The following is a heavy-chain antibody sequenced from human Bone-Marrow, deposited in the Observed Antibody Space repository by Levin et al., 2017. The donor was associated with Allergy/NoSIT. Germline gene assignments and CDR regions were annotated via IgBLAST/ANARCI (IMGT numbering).Heavy chain of an antibody. Sequence: PGGSLRLSCAASGFTFSSYAMSWVRQAPGKGLEWVSAISATGGSTYYADSVKGRLTISRDNSRNTLYLQMSSLRVEDTAVYYCAKGPSRDQGYCSGGSCYRYGMDAWGQGTTVTVSS. V-gene: IGHV3-23*01. CDR1: GFTFSSYA. CDR3: AKGPSRDQGYCSGGSCYRYGMDA. CDR2: ISATGGST. D-gene: IGHD2-15*01. J-gene: IGHJ6*02.